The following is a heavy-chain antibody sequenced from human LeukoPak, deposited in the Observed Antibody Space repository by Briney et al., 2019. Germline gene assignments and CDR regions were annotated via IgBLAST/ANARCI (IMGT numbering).Heavy chain of an antibody. Sequence: GTSVKVSCKASGYTFTGYYMHWVRQAPGQGLEWMGWINPNSGGTNYAQKFQGRVTMTRDTSISTAYMELSRLRSDDTAVYYCTRDLIGLETEDSDYWGQGTLVTVSS. V-gene: IGHV1-2*02. CDR3: TRDLIGLETEDSDY. CDR2: INPNSGGT. D-gene: IGHD1-1*01. J-gene: IGHJ4*02. CDR1: GYTFTGYY.